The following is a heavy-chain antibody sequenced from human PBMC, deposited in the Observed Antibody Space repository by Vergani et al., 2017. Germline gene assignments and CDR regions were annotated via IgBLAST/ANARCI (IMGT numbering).Heavy chain of an antibody. Sequence: QLQLQESGPGLVKPSETLSLSCRVSGDSISRSHYYWGFIRQPPGKGLDWNGSYPSSGNPYYNPTLKSRLAFSVDTSQNLLPLRPKSGTATDTGMYYCARPVGPSAIADGYHVWGQGTMVTVS. CDR2: YPSSGNP. CDR3: ARPVGPSAIADGYHV. V-gene: IGHV4-39*02. J-gene: IGHJ3*01. D-gene: IGHD3-10*01. CDR1: GDSISRSHYY.